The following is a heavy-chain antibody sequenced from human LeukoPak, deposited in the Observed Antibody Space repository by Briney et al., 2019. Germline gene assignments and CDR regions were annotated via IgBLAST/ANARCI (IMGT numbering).Heavy chain of an antibody. CDR1: GFTFSSYS. J-gene: IGHJ4*02. CDR2: ISSGSSYI. D-gene: IGHD5-18*01. CDR3: ARVSWDTAMARDY. V-gene: IGHV3-21*01. Sequence: GGSLRLSCAASGFTFSSYSMNWVRQAPGKGLEWVSSISSGSSYIYYADSVKGRFTISRDNAKNSLYLQMNSLRAEGTAVYYCARVSWDTAMARDYWGQGTLVTVSS.